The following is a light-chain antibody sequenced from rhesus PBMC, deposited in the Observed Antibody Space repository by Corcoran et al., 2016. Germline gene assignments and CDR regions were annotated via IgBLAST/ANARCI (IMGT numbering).Light chain of an antibody. J-gene: IGLJ1*01. CDR3: QVWDSTRDHYI. CDR2: YDS. Sequence: SYDLTQPPSVSVSTGQTARNTCGGDNSGSKNVHWYQQKPPQTPVLVIYYDSEQPSVHPERFSGSKSGNTATLTISGVEAGDEADYYCQVWDSTRDHYIFGAGTRLTVL. CDR1: NSGSKN. V-gene: IGLV3-36*02.